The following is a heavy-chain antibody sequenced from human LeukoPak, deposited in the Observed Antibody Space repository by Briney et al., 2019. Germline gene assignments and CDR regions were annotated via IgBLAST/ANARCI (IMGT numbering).Heavy chain of an antibody. D-gene: IGHD1-26*01. CDR2: INSDGSST. CDR1: GFTFSNYW. J-gene: IGHJ3*02. Sequence: GGSLRLSCAASGFTFSNYWMHWVRQAPGKGLVWVSRINSDGSSTTYADSVKGRFTISRDNAKNTLYLQMNSLRAEDTAVYYCARDRGVGATFVDAFDIWGQGTMVTVSS. CDR3: ARDRGVGATFVDAFDI. V-gene: IGHV3-74*01.